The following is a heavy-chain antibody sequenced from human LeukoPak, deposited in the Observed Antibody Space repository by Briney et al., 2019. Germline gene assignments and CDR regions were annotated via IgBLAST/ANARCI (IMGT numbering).Heavy chain of an antibody. Sequence: GGSLRLSCVVSEFTFSSNAMSWVRQAPGKGLECVSAFSGSGGSIYYADSVRGRFTISRDNSKNTLYLQLDSLRAEDTAIYYCAKAVGNATYYFDFWGQGTLVTVSS. CDR3: AKAVGNATYYFDF. CDR2: FSGSGGSI. CDR1: EFTFSSNA. J-gene: IGHJ4*02. V-gene: IGHV3-23*01.